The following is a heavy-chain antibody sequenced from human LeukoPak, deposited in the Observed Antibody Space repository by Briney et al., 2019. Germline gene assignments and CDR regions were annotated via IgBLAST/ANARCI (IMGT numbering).Heavy chain of an antibody. CDR2: INRSGNT. Sequence: SETLSLTCAVYGGSFSGYYWSWIRQPPGRGLEWIGEINRSGNTNYNPSLKSRVTISGDTSKNQFSPKLSSVTAADTAVYYCARHGYYYGMDVWGKGTTVTVSS. V-gene: IGHV4-34*01. J-gene: IGHJ6*04. CDR1: GGSFSGYY. CDR3: ARHGYYYGMDV.